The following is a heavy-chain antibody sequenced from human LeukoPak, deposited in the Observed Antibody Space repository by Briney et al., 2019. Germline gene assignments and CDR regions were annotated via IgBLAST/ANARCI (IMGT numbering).Heavy chain of an antibody. V-gene: IGHV1-46*01. D-gene: IGHD5-18*01. CDR2: INPSGGST. CDR1: GYTFTSYY. J-gene: IGHJ5*02. CDR3: ARDFLTYSYARGENWFDP. Sequence: ASVKVSCKASGYTFTSYYMHWVRQAPGQGLEWMGIINPSGGSTSYAQKFQGRVTMTRDMSTSTVYMELSSLRSEDTAVYYCARDFLTYSYARGENWFDPWGQGTLVTVSS.